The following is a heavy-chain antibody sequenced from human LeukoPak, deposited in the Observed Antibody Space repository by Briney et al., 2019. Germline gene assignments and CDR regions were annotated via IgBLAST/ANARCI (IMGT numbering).Heavy chain of an antibody. D-gene: IGHD4-23*01. CDR1: GYTFTSYY. CDR2: INPSGGST. Sequence: ASVKVSCKASGYTFTSYYMHWVRQAPGQGLEWMGIINPSGGSTSYAQKFQGRVTMTRDMSTSTVYMELSSLRSEDTAVYYCARGGGNSDYYYYYMDVWGKGTTVTVSS. J-gene: IGHJ6*03. V-gene: IGHV1-46*01. CDR3: ARGGGNSDYYYYYMDV.